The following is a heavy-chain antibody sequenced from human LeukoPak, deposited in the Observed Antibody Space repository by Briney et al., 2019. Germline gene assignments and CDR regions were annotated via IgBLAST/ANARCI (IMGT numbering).Heavy chain of an antibody. CDR2: MNPNSGNT. D-gene: IGHD3-22*01. CDR3: ARGYYDSRARWFDP. CDR1: GYTFTNYD. V-gene: IGHV1-8*01. Sequence: SVKVSCKASGYTFTNYDINWVRQATGQGLEWMGWMNPNSGNTGYAQKFQGRVTMTRNTSISTAYMELSSLRSEDTAVYYCARGYYDSRARWFDPWGQGTLVTVSS. J-gene: IGHJ5*02.